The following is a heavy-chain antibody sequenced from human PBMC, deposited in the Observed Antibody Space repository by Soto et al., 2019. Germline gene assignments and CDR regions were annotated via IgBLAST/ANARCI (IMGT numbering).Heavy chain of an antibody. D-gene: IGHD3-3*01. Sequence: QVQLVQSGAEVKKPGSSVKVSCKASGGTFSSYAISWVRQAPGQGLEWMGGIIPIFGTANYAQKFEGRVKITADKSTCTADMELSSLRSEDTAVYYCASGVTPYYDFWSGDYYGMDVWGQGTTVTVSS. CDR3: ASGVTPYYDFWSGDYYGMDV. J-gene: IGHJ6*02. V-gene: IGHV1-69*06. CDR2: IIPIFGTA. CDR1: GGTFSSYA.